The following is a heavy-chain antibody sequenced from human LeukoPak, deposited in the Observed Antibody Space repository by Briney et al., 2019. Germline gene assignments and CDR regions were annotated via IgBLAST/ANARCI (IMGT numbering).Heavy chain of an antibody. Sequence: ASVKVSCKASGYTFTSYGISWVRQAPGQGLEWMGWISAYNGNTNYAQKLQGRVTMTTDTSTSTAYMELRSLRSDDTAVYYCAREEARRGSYLFDYWGQGTLVTVSS. D-gene: IGHD1-26*01. CDR1: GYTFTSYG. V-gene: IGHV1-18*01. J-gene: IGHJ4*02. CDR3: AREEARRGSYLFDY. CDR2: ISAYNGNT.